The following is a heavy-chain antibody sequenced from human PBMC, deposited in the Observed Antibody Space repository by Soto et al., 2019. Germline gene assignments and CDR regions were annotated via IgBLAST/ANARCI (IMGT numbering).Heavy chain of an antibody. Sequence: PGESLKISCKGSGYSFTSYWISWVRQMPGKGLEWMGRIDPSDSYTNYSPSFQGHVTISADKSISTAYLQWSSLKASDTAMYYCARLTRSSWYGYYGMDVWGQGTTVTVSS. CDR3: ARLTRSSWYGYYGMDV. CDR2: IDPSDSYT. CDR1: GYSFTSYW. J-gene: IGHJ6*02. D-gene: IGHD6-13*01. V-gene: IGHV5-10-1*01.